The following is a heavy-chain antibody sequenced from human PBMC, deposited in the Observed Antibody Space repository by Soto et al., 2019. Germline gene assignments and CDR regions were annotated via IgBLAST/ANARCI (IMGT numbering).Heavy chain of an antibody. D-gene: IGHD5-18*01. CDR2: IYWNDDK. Sequence: ESGPTLVNPTQTLTLTCTFSGFSLSTSGVGVGWIRQPPGKALEWLALIYWNDDKRYSPSLKSRLTITKDTSKNQVVLTMTNMDPVDTATYYCAHRPDTAMDVNWFDPWGQGTLVTVSS. CDR3: AHRPDTAMDVNWFDP. J-gene: IGHJ5*02. V-gene: IGHV2-5*01. CDR1: GFSLSTSGVG.